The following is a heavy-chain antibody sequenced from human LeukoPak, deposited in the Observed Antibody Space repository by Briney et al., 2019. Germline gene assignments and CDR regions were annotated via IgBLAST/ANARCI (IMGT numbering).Heavy chain of an antibody. D-gene: IGHD3-10*01. CDR2: IYTSGST. Sequence: SETLSLTCTVSGGSISSYYWSRIRQPAGKGLEWIGRIYTSGSTDYNPSLKSRVTISVDTSKNQFSLKLSSVTAADTAVYYCARVSLLYYNWFDPWGQGTLVTVSS. J-gene: IGHJ5*02. CDR3: ARVSLLYYNWFDP. V-gene: IGHV4-4*07. CDR1: GGSISSYY.